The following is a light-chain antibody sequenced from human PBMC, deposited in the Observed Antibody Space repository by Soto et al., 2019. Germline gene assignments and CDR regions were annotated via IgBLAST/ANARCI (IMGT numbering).Light chain of an antibody. CDR3: QQSYDSPPT. CDR2: KAS. Sequence: DIEMSQSPSTLSSSVGDRVTITCRASQSISSWLAWYQQKPGKAPKILIYKASSLDSGVSSRFSGRGFGTDYNLTITNLQTEDFATYFCQQSYDSPPTFGPGTKVDIK. CDR1: QSISSW. J-gene: IGKJ3*01. V-gene: IGKV1-5*03.